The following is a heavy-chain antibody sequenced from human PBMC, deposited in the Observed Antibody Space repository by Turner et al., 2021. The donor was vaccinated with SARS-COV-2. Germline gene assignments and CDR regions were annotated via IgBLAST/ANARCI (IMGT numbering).Heavy chain of an antibody. V-gene: IGHV3-30-3*01. CDR3: ARDSGDFDY. D-gene: IGHD3-10*01. CDR1: GFTFSSYV. J-gene: IGHJ4*02. CDR2: IPYDGSNK. Sequence: QVQLVASGGGVVQHGRSLRLSCAASGFTFSSYVMHWVRQAPGKGLEWVAVIPYDGSNKYYADSVKGRFTISRDNSKNTLYLQMNSLRAEDTAVYYCARDSGDFDYWGQGTLVTVSS.